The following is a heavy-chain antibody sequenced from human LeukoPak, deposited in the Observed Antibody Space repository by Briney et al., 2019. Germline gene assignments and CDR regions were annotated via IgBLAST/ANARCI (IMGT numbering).Heavy chain of an antibody. D-gene: IGHD2-21*02. Sequence: ASVKVSCKASGYTFTSYYMHWVRQAPGQGLEWMGIINPSGGSTSYAQKFQGRVTMTRDTSTSTVYMELSSLRSEDTAVYYCARGQEPPASHIVVVTADFDYWGQGTRVTVSS. CDR1: GYTFTSYY. V-gene: IGHV1-46*01. CDR2: INPSGGST. CDR3: ARGQEPPASHIVVVTADFDY. J-gene: IGHJ4*02.